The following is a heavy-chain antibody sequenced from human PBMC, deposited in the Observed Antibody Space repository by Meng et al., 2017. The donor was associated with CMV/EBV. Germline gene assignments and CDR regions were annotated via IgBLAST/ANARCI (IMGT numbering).Heavy chain of an antibody. CDR2: IYYSGST. J-gene: IGHJ5*02. CDR1: GGSISSSSYY. Sequence: SETLSLTCTVSGGSISSSSYYWGWIRQPPGKGLEWIGSIYYSGSTYYNPSLKSLVTISVDTSKNQFSLKLSSVTAADTAVYYCARDWRQLAPLNWFDPWGQGTLVTVSS. D-gene: IGHD6-13*01. V-gene: IGHV4-39*07. CDR3: ARDWRQLAPLNWFDP.